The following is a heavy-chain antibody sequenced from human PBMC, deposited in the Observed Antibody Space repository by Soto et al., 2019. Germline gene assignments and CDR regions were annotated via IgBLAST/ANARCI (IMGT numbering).Heavy chain of an antibody. J-gene: IGHJ5*02. Sequence: APLNGSRKAFVYSFTVYRIGCVRQAPGQGLEWMGWISAYNGNTNYAQKLQGRVTMTTDTSTSTAYMELRSLRSDDTAVYYCARRIAVAGTVNWFDLWGQGTLVTVSS. CDR3: ARRIAVAGTVNWFDL. D-gene: IGHD6-19*01. CDR1: VYSFTVYR. V-gene: IGHV1-18*01. CDR2: ISAYNGNT.